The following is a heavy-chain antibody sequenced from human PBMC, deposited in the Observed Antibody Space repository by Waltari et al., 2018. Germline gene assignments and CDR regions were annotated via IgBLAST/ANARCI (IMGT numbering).Heavy chain of an antibody. J-gene: IGHJ4*02. V-gene: IGHV4-59*01. Sequence: QVQLQESGPGLVKPSETLSLTCTVSGGSISRYYWIWNRQPTGKGLEWIGYIYYSGSTNYNPSLKSRVTISVDTSKNQFSLKLSSVTAADTAVYYCARGSGRAAAGTAQLDYWGQGTLVTVSS. CDR2: IYYSGST. CDR3: ARGSGRAAAGTAQLDY. D-gene: IGHD6-13*01. CDR1: GGSISRYY.